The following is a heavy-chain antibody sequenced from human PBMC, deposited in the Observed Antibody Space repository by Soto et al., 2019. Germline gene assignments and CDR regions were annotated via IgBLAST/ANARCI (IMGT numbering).Heavy chain of an antibody. V-gene: IGHV1-8*01. Sequence: QGQLVQSGAEVKKPGASVKVSCKASGYTFTSYDINWVRQATGQGLEWMGWMNPNSGNTGYAQKFQGRVTMTRNTSISTAYMELSSLRSEDKAVYYCARSDYDFWSGYIADVWGKGTTVAVSS. J-gene: IGHJ6*04. CDR3: ARSDYDFWSGYIADV. D-gene: IGHD3-3*01. CDR2: MNPNSGNT. CDR1: GYTFTSYD.